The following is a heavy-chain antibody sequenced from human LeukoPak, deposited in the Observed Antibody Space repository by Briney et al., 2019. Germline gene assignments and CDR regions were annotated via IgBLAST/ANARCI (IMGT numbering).Heavy chain of an antibody. CDR3: AKHAVSTGQGYYFGMDV. J-gene: IGHJ6*02. CDR1: GFTFNNYA. D-gene: IGHD4-17*01. CDR2: ISTSGGST. V-gene: IGHV3-23*01. Sequence: PGGSLRLSCAASGFTFNNYAVSWVRQAPGKGLEWVSGISTSGGSTYYVDSVKGRFTISRDNPENTLYLQMTSLRAEDTAVYYCAKHAVSTGQGYYFGMDVWGQGTTVTVSS.